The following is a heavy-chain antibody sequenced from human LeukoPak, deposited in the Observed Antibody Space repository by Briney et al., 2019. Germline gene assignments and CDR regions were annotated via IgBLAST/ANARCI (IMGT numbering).Heavy chain of an antibody. J-gene: IGHJ4*02. CDR2: TYYRSKWYN. V-gene: IGHV6-1*01. CDR3: ARLIPAGLGSAGSEYFDY. Sequence: SQTLSLTCAISGDSVSSNSAAWNWIRQSPSRGLEWLGRTYYRSKWYNDYAVSVKSRITINPDTSKNQFSLQLNSVTPEDTAVCYCARLIPAGLGSAGSEYFDYWGQGTLVTVSS. D-gene: IGHD3-10*01. CDR1: GDSVSSNSAA.